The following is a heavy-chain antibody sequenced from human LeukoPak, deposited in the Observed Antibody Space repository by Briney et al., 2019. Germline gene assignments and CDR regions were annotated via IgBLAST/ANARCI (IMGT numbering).Heavy chain of an antibody. D-gene: IGHD6-19*01. CDR2: ISGSGGST. CDR3: AFAQWLAYYYYGMDV. V-gene: IGHV3-23*01. Sequence: GGSLRLSCAASGFTFSSYAMSWVRQAPGKGLEWVSAISGSGGSTYYADSVKGRFTISRDNSKNTLYLQMNSLRAEDTAVYYCAFAQWLAYYYYGMDVWGQGTTVTVSS. J-gene: IGHJ6*02. CDR1: GFTFSSYA.